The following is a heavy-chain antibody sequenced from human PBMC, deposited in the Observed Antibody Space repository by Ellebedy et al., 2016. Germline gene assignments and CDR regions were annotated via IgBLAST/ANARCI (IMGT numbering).Heavy chain of an antibody. CDR1: GFSVSSNY. Sequence: GGSLRLSCVVSGFSVSSNYLSWVRQAPGKGLEWVANIKQDGSEKYYVDSVKGRFTISRDNAKNSLYLQMNSLRAEDTAVYYCARDRYYDILTGFDKNFDYWGQGTLVTVSS. J-gene: IGHJ4*02. CDR2: IKQDGSEK. CDR3: ARDRYYDILTGFDKNFDY. D-gene: IGHD3-9*01. V-gene: IGHV3-7*03.